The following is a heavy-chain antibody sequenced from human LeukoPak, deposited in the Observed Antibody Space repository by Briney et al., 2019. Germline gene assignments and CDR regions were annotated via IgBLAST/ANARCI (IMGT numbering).Heavy chain of an antibody. J-gene: IGHJ6*02. D-gene: IGHD3-10*01. Sequence: SQTLSLTCAISGDSVSSNSAAWNWIRQSPSRGLEWLGRTYYRSKWYNDYAVSVKSRITINPDTSKNQFSLQLNSVTPEDTAVYYCAREPITMVRGVIYYYYYGMDVWGQGTTVTVSS. CDR1: GDSVSSNSAA. V-gene: IGHV6-1*01. CDR2: TYYRSKWYN. CDR3: AREPITMVRGVIYYYYYGMDV.